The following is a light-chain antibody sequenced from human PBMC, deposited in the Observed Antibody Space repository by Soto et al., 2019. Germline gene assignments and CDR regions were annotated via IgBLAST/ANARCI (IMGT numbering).Light chain of an antibody. V-gene: IGKV1-39*01. CDR3: QESYSTPRT. CDR1: QSISSY. Sequence: DFQMTQSPSSLSASVGYRVTITCRASQSISSYLNWYQQKPGKAPNLLIYAASSLQSGVPSRFSGSGSGTDFTLTISSLQPEDFATYYCQESYSTPRTFGQGTKVDIK. J-gene: IGKJ1*01. CDR2: AAS.